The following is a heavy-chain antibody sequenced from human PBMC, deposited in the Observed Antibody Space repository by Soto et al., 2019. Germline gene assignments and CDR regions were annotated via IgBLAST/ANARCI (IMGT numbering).Heavy chain of an antibody. CDR3: ASALYCGGGRCYGAGDAFDI. CDR1: GYTFTSYG. J-gene: IGHJ3*02. V-gene: IGHV1-18*01. D-gene: IGHD2-15*01. CDR2: ISAYNGNT. Sequence: ASVKVSCKASGYTFTSYGISWVRQAPGQGLEWMGWISAYNGNTNYAQKLQGRVTMTTDTSTSTAYMELRSLRSDDTAVYYCASALYCGGGRCYGAGDAFDIWSQGTMVTVSS.